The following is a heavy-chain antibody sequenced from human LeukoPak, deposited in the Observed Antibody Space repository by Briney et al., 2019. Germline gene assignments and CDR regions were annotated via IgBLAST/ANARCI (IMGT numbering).Heavy chain of an antibody. CDR1: GYTFTSYD. J-gene: IGHJ4*02. V-gene: IGHV1-8*01. CDR2: MNPNSGNT. CDR3: ARAAALGRYSSGWYLNY. D-gene: IGHD6-19*01. Sequence: ASVKVSCKASGYTFTSYDINWVRQATGQGLEWMGWMNPNSGNTGYAQKFQGRVTMTRDTSISTAYMELSRLRSDDTAVYYCARAAALGRYSSGWYLNYWGQGTLVTVSS.